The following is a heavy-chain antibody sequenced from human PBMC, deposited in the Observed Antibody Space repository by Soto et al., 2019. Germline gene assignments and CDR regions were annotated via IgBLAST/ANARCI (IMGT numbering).Heavy chain of an antibody. V-gene: IGHV3-23*01. CDR1: GFIFSNYA. D-gene: IGHD2-15*01. CDR2: ISGSGADT. CDR3: AKDTGRGGGSVFDY. J-gene: IGHJ4*02. Sequence: EVQLLASGGGLVQPGGSLRLSCAPSGFIFSNYAMSWVRQGRGKGLEWVSAISGSGADTYYTESVKGRFTISRDNFKNTLYLQMNSLRAEDTAVYYCAKDTGRGGGSVFDYWGQGTLVTVSS.